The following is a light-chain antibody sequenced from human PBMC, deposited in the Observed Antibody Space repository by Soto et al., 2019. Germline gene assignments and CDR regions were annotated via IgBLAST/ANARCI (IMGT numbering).Light chain of an antibody. CDR3: QYYNNWPPGYT. V-gene: IGKV3-15*01. Sequence: EVVLTQSPAALSVSPGESATLSCRASQSVNTNLAWYQQKPGQSPRLLIYGASTRATGVPARFSGRGSGTEFTLTIGSLQSEDFVVDYCQYYNNWPPGYTFGQGTQLEIK. CDR2: GAS. CDR1: QSVNTN. J-gene: IGKJ2*01.